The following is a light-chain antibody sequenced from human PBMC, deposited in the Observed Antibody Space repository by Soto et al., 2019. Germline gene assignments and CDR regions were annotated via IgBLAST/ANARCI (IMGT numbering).Light chain of an antibody. Sequence: EIVLTQSPGTLSLSPGEIATLSCRASQSVSSSYLAWYQQKPGQAPRIIIYGASSRATGIPDRFSGSGSGTDFTLAISRLEPEDVAVYYCQQYGRSPFTFGPGTKVDIK. CDR1: QSVSSSY. CDR3: QQYGRSPFT. CDR2: GAS. J-gene: IGKJ3*01. V-gene: IGKV3-20*01.